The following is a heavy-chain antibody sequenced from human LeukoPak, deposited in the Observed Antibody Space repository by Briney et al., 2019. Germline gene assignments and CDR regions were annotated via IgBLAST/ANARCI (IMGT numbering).Heavy chain of an antibody. CDR2: ISYDGSNK. CDR3: AKEGGWFNWFDP. CDR1: GFTFSSYA. Sequence: GGSLRLSCAASGFTFSSYALHWVRQAPGKGLYWVAVISYDGSNKFYADSVKGRFTISRDNSKNTLYLQMNSLRPEDTAVYYCAKEGGWFNWFDPWGQGTLVTVSS. V-gene: IGHV3-30-3*01. D-gene: IGHD2-15*01. J-gene: IGHJ5*02.